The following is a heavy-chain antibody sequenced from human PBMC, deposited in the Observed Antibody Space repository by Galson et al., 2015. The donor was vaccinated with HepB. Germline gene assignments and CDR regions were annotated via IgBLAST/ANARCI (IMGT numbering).Heavy chain of an antibody. CDR3: AKGEGILEWLLANWFDP. D-gene: IGHD3-3*01. Sequence: SLRLSCAASGFTFSSYGMHWVRQAPGKGLEWVAVISYDGSNKYYADSVKGRFTISRDNSKNTLYLQMNSLRAEDTAVYYCAKGEGILEWLLANWFDPWGQGTLVTVSS. V-gene: IGHV3-30*18. CDR2: ISYDGSNK. J-gene: IGHJ5*02. CDR1: GFTFSSYG.